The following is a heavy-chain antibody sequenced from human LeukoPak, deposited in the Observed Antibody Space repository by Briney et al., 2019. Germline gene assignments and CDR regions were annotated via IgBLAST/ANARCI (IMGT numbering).Heavy chain of an antibody. J-gene: IGHJ4*02. V-gene: IGHV3-48*01. Sequence: HPGGSLRLSCAASGFTFSSYSLDWVRQAPGKGLEWVSYINSDSSTIYYADSVKGRFTISRDNAKNSLYLQMNSLRAEDTAVFFCARYDSVKSDYWGQGTLVTVSS. CDR2: INSDSSTI. D-gene: IGHD3-10*01. CDR3: ARYDSVKSDY. CDR1: GFTFSSYS.